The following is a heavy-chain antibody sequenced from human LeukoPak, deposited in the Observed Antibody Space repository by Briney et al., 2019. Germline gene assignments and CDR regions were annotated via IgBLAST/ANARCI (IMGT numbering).Heavy chain of an antibody. Sequence: GGSPRLSCAASGFAFNTYTMNWFRQAPGKGLEWISYIDTSSDIIYYADSVMGRFTISRDNAKNSLYLQMNSLRGDDAAVYYCARDFADYGDFDYWGQGTLVTVSS. CDR2: IDTSSDII. J-gene: IGHJ4*02. CDR3: ARDFADYGDFDY. D-gene: IGHD4-17*01. V-gene: IGHV3-48*01. CDR1: GFAFNTYT.